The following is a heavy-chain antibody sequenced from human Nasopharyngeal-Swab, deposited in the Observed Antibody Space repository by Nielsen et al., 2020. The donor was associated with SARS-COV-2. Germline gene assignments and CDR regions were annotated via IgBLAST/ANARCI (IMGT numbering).Heavy chain of an antibody. Sequence: GESLKISCKGSGYSFTSYWIGWVRQMPGKGLEWMGIIYPGDSDTRYSPSFQGQVTISADKSISTAYLQWSNPKASDTAMYYCARSSDTAMVSRYYYYGMDVWGQGTTVTVSS. V-gene: IGHV5-51*01. CDR2: IYPGDSDT. CDR1: GYSFTSYW. J-gene: IGHJ6*02. CDR3: ARSSDTAMVSRYYYYGMDV. D-gene: IGHD5-18*01.